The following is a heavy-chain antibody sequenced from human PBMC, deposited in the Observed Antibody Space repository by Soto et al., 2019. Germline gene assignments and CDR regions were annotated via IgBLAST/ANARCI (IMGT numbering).Heavy chain of an antibody. CDR2: IIPIFGTA. V-gene: IGHV1-69*01. Sequence: QVQLVQSGAEVKKPGSSVKVSCKASGGTFSSYAISWGRQAPGQGLEWMGGIIPIFGTANYAQKFQGRVTITADESTSTAYMELSSLRSEDTAVYYCAGSVYSSGWYILYNWFDPWGQGTLVTVSS. CDR1: GGTFSSYA. D-gene: IGHD6-19*01. J-gene: IGHJ5*02. CDR3: AGSVYSSGWYILYNWFDP.